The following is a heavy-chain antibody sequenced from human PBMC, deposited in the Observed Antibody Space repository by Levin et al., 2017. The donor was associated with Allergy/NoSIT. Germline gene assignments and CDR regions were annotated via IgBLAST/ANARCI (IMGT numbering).Heavy chain of an antibody. CDR1: GDSMNDNY. CDR2: VYYTGHT. J-gene: IGHJ5*02. V-gene: IGHV4-59*01. CDR3: AKFVGYGSGRSVTGLDP. Sequence: SETLSLTCKVSGDSMNDNYWSWIRQPPGKGLEWIGYVYYTGHTNYNPSLESRVTISLDTSRNQFSLKMTSVTAADTAVYYCAKFVGYGSGRSVTGLDPWGQGTLVTVSS. D-gene: IGHD6-19*01.